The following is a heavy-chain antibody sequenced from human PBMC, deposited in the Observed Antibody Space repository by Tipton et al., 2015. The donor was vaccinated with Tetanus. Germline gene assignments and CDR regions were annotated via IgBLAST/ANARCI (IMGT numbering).Heavy chain of an antibody. J-gene: IGHJ5*02. CDR2: IYYSGNT. CDR1: GDSISFYY. D-gene: IGHD2-2*01. CDR3: ARGLRRYQQNNWFDP. V-gene: IGHV4-59*01. Sequence: LRLSCTASGDSISFYYWSWIRQPPGKGLEWIGYIYYSGNTKYNPSLKSRVTMSVDTSKNQFSLNLTSVTPADTAVYYCARGLRRYQQNNWFDPWGQGTLVTVSS.